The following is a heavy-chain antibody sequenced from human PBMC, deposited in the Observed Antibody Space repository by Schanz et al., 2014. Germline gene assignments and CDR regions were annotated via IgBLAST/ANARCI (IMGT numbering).Heavy chain of an antibody. V-gene: IGHV3-72*01. CDR2: VRNKNNRYTT. CDR3: ARRASCSRIGCPFDS. Sequence: EVQLVESGGGFVQPGGSLGLSCVVSGFTVSSDHMSCVRQAPGKGLEWVGRVRNKNNRYTTEYAASVKGRFTISRDDSKNSLYLQMNSLKTEDTAMYYCARRASCSRIGCPFDSWGQGTLVTVSS. D-gene: IGHD2-2*01. J-gene: IGHJ4*02. CDR1: GFTVSSDH.